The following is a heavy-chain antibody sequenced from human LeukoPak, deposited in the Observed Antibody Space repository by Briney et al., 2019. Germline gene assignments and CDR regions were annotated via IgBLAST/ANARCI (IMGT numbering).Heavy chain of an antibody. CDR3: ARAPPWLRPFDY. Sequence: PSETLSLTCTVSGGSISSYYWSWIRQPPGKGLEWIGYIYYSGSTNYNPSLKSRVTISVDTSKNQFSLKLSSVTAADTAVYYCARAPPWLRPFDYWGQGTLVTVSS. CDR2: IYYSGST. CDR1: GGSISSYY. D-gene: IGHD5-18*01. J-gene: IGHJ4*02. V-gene: IGHV4-59*12.